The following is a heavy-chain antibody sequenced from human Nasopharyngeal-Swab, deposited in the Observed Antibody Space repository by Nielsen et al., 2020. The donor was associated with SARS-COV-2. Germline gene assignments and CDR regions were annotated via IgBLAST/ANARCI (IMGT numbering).Heavy chain of an antibody. D-gene: IGHD6-13*01. Sequence: WVRPPPGEGVGGVWGIYYSGSTYYNPSLKSRVTISVDTSKNQFSLRLTSVTAADTAVYYCARGLSGIVPSPVLGLGPWYSYYYMDVWDKGTTVTVSS. CDR3: ARGLSGIVPSPVLGLGPWYSYYYMDV. V-gene: IGHV4-39*07. CDR2: IYYSGST. J-gene: IGHJ6*03.